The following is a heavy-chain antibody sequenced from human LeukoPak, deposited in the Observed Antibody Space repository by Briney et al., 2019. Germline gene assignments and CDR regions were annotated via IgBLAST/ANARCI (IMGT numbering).Heavy chain of an antibody. CDR2: ISGSGGST. J-gene: IGHJ4*02. D-gene: IGHD3-22*01. CDR1: GFTFSSYG. Sequence: GGSLRLSCAASGFTFSSYGMSWVRQAPGKGLEWVSAISGSGGSTYYADSVKGRFTISRDNSKNTLYLQMNSLRAEDTAVYYCARALNSGYYLDYFDYWGQGTLVTVSS. CDR3: ARALNSGYYLDYFDY. V-gene: IGHV3-23*01.